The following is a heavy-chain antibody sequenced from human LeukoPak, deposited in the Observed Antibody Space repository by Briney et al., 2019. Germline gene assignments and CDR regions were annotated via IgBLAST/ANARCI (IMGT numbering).Heavy chain of an antibody. CDR1: GFTFSSSA. CDR3: AKDRKGTAMVTMFDY. D-gene: IGHD5-18*01. CDR2: ISGSGDST. Sequence: GGSLRLSCAASGFTFSSSAMNWVRQAPGKGLEWVSGISGSGDSTYYADSVKGRFTISRDNSKNTLYLQMNSLRAEDTAVYYCAKDRKGTAMVTMFDYWGQGTLVTVSS. V-gene: IGHV3-23*01. J-gene: IGHJ4*02.